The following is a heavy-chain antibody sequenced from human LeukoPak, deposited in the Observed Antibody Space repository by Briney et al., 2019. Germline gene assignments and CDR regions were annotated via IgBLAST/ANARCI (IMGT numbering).Heavy chain of an antibody. CDR3: ARWAIYGSGTVNDAFDI. D-gene: IGHD3-10*01. Sequence: GESLKISCKGSGYSFTSYWISWVRQMPGKGLEWMGIIYPGDSDTRYSPSFQGQVTISADKSISTAYLQWSSLKASDTAMYYCARWAIYGSGTVNDAFDIWGQGTMVTVSS. V-gene: IGHV5-51*01. J-gene: IGHJ3*02. CDR2: IYPGDSDT. CDR1: GYSFTSYW.